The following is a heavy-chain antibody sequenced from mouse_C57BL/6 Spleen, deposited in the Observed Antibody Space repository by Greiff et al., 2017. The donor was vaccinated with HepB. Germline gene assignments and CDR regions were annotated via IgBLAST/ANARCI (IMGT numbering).Heavy chain of an antibody. CDR3: ARGGYDGYPFAY. V-gene: IGHV1-26*01. J-gene: IGHJ3*01. CDR2: INPNNGGT. CDR1: GYTFTDYY. D-gene: IGHD2-3*01. Sequence: VQLQQSGPELVKPGASVKISCKASGYTFTDYYMNWVKQSHGKSLEWIGDINPNNGGTSYNQKFKGKATLTVDKSSSTAYMELRSLTSEDSAVYYCARGGYDGYPFAYWGQGTLVTVSA.